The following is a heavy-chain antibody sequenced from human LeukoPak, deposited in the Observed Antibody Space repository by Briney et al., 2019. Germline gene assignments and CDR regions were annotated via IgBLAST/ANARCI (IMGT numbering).Heavy chain of an antibody. CDR1: GYTFTGYY. V-gene: IGHV1-2*02. J-gene: IGHJ4*02. CDR3: AARVADSVGATTAPFDY. CDR2: INPNSGGT. Sequence: ASVKVSCKASGYTFTGYYMHWVRQAPGQGLEWMGWINPNSGGTNYAQKFQGRVTMTRDTSISTAYMELSRLRSDDTAVYHCAARVADSVGATTAPFDYWGQGTLVTVSS. D-gene: IGHD1-26*01.